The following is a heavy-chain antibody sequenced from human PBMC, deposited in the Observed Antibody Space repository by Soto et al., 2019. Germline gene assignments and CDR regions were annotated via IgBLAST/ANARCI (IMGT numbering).Heavy chain of an antibody. J-gene: IGHJ4*02. Sequence: GASVKVSCKVSGYTLTELSMHWVRQAPGKGLEWMGGFDPEDGETIYAQKFQGRVTMTEDTSISTAYMELSRLRSDDTAVYYCARDPSNLTYFDYWGQGTLVTVSS. CDR3: ARDPSNLTYFDY. CDR1: GYTLTELS. D-gene: IGHD7-27*01. V-gene: IGHV1-24*01. CDR2: FDPEDGET.